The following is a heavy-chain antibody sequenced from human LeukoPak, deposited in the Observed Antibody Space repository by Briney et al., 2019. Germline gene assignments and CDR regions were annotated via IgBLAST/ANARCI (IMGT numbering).Heavy chain of an antibody. D-gene: IGHD3-9*01. J-gene: IGHJ4*02. CDR2: IYYSGST. Sequence: SQTLSLTCTVSGDSISSGIYYWSWIRQPPGKGLEWIGYIYYSGSTNYNPSLKSRVTISVDTSKNQFSLKLSSVTAADTAVYYCARETDILTGLNYFDYWGQGTLVTVSS. CDR1: GDSISSGIYY. CDR3: ARETDILTGLNYFDY. V-gene: IGHV4-61*01.